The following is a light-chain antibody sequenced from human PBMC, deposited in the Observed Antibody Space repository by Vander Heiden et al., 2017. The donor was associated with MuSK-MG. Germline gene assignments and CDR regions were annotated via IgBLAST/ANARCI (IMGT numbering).Light chain of an antibody. CDR2: DGS. CDR1: QSISSTW. J-gene: IGKJ4*01. V-gene: IGKV1-5*01. Sequence: DVQMTQSHPTLSASVRDRVTITYRASQSISSTWLAWYQQKPGKPPKLLIYDGSTLETGVPSRFSGSGSGTEFTLTISSLQPDDSATYYCQQYNSHPHTFGGGTKVEIK. CDR3: QQYNSHPHT.